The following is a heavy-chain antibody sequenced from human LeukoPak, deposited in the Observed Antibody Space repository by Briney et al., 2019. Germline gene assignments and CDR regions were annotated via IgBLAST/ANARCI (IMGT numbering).Heavy chain of an antibody. D-gene: IGHD4-11*01. CDR2: INPNSGGT. CDR3: ASARTTDPRDAFDI. Sequence: ASVKVSCKASGYTFTGYYMHWVRQAPGQGLEWMGWINPNSGGTNYAQKFQGWVTMTRDTSISTAYMELSRLRSDDTAVYYCASARTTDPRDAFDIWGQGTMVTVSS. J-gene: IGHJ3*02. CDR1: GYTFTGYY. V-gene: IGHV1-2*04.